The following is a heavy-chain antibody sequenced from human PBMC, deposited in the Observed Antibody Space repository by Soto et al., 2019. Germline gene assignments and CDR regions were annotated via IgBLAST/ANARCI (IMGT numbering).Heavy chain of an antibody. V-gene: IGHV4-39*01. Sequence: SETLSLTCTVSGGSISGSSSYWGWIRQPPGKGLEWVGSIYYLGNTYYNPSLRGRVAISVDTSKNQFSLRLRSVTAADTAVFFCAYGVGYCSSASCPEGYNWFGPWSPGTLVTVSS. D-gene: IGHD2-2*01. CDR2: IYYLGNT. CDR3: AYGVGYCSSASCPEGYNWFGP. J-gene: IGHJ5*02. CDR1: GGSISGSSSY.